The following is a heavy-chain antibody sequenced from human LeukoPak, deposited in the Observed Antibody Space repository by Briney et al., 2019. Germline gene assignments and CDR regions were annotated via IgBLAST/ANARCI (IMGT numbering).Heavy chain of an antibody. CDR3: AKSRKKWELYD. D-gene: IGHD1-26*01. J-gene: IGHJ4*02. CDR2: INWNGVST. V-gene: IGHV3-20*04. CDR1: GFTFDDYG. Sequence: GESLRLSCAASGFTFDDYGMIWVRQVPGKGLEWVSAINWNGVSTNYAASVKGRFTISRDNSKNTLYLQMNSLRAEDTAVYYCAKSRKKWELYDWGQGTLVTVSS.